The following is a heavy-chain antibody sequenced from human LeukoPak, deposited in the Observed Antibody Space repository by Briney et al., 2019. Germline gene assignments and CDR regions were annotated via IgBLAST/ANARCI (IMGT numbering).Heavy chain of an antibody. D-gene: IGHD3-9*01. Sequence: PSETLSLTCAVYGGSFSGYYWSWIRQPPGKGLEWIGEINHSGSTNYNPSLKSRVTISVDTSKNQFSLKLSSVTAADTAVYYCARGCRSWLSDGFDTWGQGTLVTVSS. V-gene: IGHV4-34*01. J-gene: IGHJ3*02. CDR1: GGSFSGYY. CDR2: INHSGST. CDR3: ARGCRSWLSDGFDT.